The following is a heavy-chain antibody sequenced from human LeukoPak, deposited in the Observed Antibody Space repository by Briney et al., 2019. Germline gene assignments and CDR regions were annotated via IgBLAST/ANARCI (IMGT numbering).Heavy chain of an antibody. CDR2: ISGSGGST. D-gene: IGHD3-9*01. J-gene: IGHJ5*02. V-gene: IGHV3-23*01. CDR1: GFTFSSYA. CDR3: ARDRDDILTGTNWFDP. Sequence: GGSLRLSCAASGFTFSSYAMSWVRQAPGKGLEWVSAISGSGGSTYYADSAKGRFTISRDNAKNSLYLQMNSLRAEDTAVYYCARDRDDILTGTNWFDPWGQGTLVTVSS.